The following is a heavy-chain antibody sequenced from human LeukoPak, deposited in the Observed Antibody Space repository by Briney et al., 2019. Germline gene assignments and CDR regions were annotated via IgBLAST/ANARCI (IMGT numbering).Heavy chain of an antibody. CDR3: ARGHHTRGVYDY. CDR2: INQDESQK. Sequence: GGSLRLSRAASGFTFSGFWMKWVRQAPGKGLEWVANINQDESQKYYVDSVKGRFTISRDNAKNSLYLQMNSLRAEDTAVYYCARGHHTRGVYDYWGQGTLVTVSS. CDR1: GFTFSGFW. J-gene: IGHJ4*02. V-gene: IGHV3-7*01. D-gene: IGHD3-10*01.